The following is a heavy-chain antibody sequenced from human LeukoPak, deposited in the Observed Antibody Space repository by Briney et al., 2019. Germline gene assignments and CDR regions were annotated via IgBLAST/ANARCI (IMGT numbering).Heavy chain of an antibody. D-gene: IGHD6-13*01. CDR2: IYYSGST. J-gene: IGHJ6*03. CDR1: GGSVSSYY. V-gene: IGHV4-59*02. CDR3: ARGVGYSSSWYAFEPPYYYYMDV. Sequence: PSETLSLTCTVSGGSVSSYYWSWIRQPPGKGLEWIGYIYYSGSTNYNPSLRSRVTISVDTSKNQFTLMLSSVAAADPAVYYCARGVGYSSSWYAFEPPYYYYMDVWGKGTPVTISS.